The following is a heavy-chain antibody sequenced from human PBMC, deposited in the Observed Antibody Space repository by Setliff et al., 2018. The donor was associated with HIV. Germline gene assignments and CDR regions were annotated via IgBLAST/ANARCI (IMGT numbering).Heavy chain of an antibody. CDR1: GYSFINYG. V-gene: IGHV1-18*01. D-gene: IGHD1-26*01. Sequence: ASVKVSCKASGYSFINYGISGVRQAPGQGPEWMGWISPYTGNTDYAPRLLGRVTMTTDTSPSPAYLELRSLTSDDTAVYHCARARVQGIVTAVGPRDNCLDPWGQGTRVTVSS. CDR3: ARARVQGIVTAVGPRDNCLDP. CDR2: ISPYTGNT. J-gene: IGHJ5*02.